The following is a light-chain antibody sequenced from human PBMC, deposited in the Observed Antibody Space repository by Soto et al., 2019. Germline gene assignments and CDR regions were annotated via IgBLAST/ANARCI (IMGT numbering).Light chain of an antibody. CDR1: QNISNH. V-gene: IGKV1-39*01. J-gene: IGKJ2*01. CDR3: QQGYNSPPYT. Sequence: DIQMTQSPSSLSASVGDRVTITCRATQNISNHLNWYQHKTGKAHNLLIYTASSLQRGVPSRFSGSGSGTDFTLTISNVQPEDFATYYCQQGYNSPPYTFGQGTKLESK. CDR2: TAS.